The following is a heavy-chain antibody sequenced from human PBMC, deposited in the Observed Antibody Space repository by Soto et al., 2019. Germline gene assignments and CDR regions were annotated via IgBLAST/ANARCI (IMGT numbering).Heavy chain of an antibody. CDR2: ISGVGYTT. CDR1: GFTFNSRC. V-gene: IGHV3-23*01. D-gene: IGHD2-2*01. J-gene: IGHJ6*02. Sequence: GGSLRLSCVASGFTFNSRCMSWVRQAPGKGLEWVSSISGVGYTTYYAVSMEGRFTISRDNSKNTLYLQMDSLRADDTVVYYCATRGDDVVVVPAAMGYYFYAMDVWGLGTTVTVSS. CDR3: ATRGDDVVVVPAAMGYYFYAMDV.